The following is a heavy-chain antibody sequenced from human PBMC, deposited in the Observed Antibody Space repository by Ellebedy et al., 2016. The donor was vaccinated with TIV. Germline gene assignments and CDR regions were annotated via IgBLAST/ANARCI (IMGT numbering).Heavy chain of an antibody. CDR1: DGSISNFH. Sequence: MPGGSLRLSCTVSDGSISNFHWSWIRQPPGKGLEWIGYIYFSGITNYNPSLKSRVTMSVDTSKNQFSLKLSSVTTADTAVYYCARWVGHFDFWGQGAQATVSS. CDR2: IYFSGIT. CDR3: ARWVGHFDF. V-gene: IGHV4-59*01. D-gene: IGHD1-26*01. J-gene: IGHJ4*02.